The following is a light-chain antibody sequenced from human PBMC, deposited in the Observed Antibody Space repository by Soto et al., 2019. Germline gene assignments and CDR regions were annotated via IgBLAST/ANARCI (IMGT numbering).Light chain of an antibody. V-gene: IGLV2-11*01. CDR3: CSYAGSYTYV. Sequence: QPLLTQPRSLSGSPGQSVTISCTGTISDVGGYNYVSWYRQHPGKAPKLMIYDVTKRPSGVPDRFSGSKSGNTASLTISGLQAEDEADYYCCSYAGSYTYVFGTGTKVNVL. CDR1: ISDVGGYNY. J-gene: IGLJ1*01. CDR2: DVT.